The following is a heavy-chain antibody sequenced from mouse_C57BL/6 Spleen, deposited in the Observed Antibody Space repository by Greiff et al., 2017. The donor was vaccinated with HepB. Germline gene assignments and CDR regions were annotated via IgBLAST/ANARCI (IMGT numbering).Heavy chain of an antibody. V-gene: IGHV5-16*01. J-gene: IGHJ3*01. D-gene: IGHD2-4*01. Sequence: EVKVVESEGGLVQPGSSMKLSCTASGFTFSDYYMAWVRQVPEKGLEWVANINYDGSSTYYLDSLKSRFIISRDNAKNILYLQMSSLKSEDTATYYCARVYDYALAYWGQGTLVTVSA. CDR3: ARVYDYALAY. CDR1: GFTFSDYY. CDR2: INYDGSST.